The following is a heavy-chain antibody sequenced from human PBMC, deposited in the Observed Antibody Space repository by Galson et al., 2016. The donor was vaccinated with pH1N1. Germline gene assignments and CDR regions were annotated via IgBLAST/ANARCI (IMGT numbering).Heavy chain of an antibody. J-gene: IGHJ4*02. Sequence: ETLSLTCAVSGDSITSGYYWGWIRQAPGRGLEWIGSFYDSGSTTYYKSSLKSRVAISVDTSKNQFSLRLSSMTAADTAVYYCAKMARTSGPDSEYYFGFWGQGMLVTVSS. V-gene: IGHV4-38-2*01. D-gene: IGHD1-1*01. CDR2: FYDSGSTT. CDR1: GDSITSGYY. CDR3: AKMARTSGPDSEYYFGF.